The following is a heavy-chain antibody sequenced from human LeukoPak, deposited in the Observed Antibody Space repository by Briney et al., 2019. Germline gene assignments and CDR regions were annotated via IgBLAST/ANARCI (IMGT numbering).Heavy chain of an antibody. CDR3: ARDLLGWELHYFDY. Sequence: GGSLRLSCAASGFTFDTYWMSWVRQAPGKGLEWVANIKQDGSEKDYVDSVKGRFTISRDNAKNSLYLQMNSLRAEDTGVYYCARDLLGWELHYFDYWGQGTLVTVSS. CDR2: IKQDGSEK. CDR1: GFTFDTYW. J-gene: IGHJ4*02. D-gene: IGHD1-26*01. V-gene: IGHV3-7*01.